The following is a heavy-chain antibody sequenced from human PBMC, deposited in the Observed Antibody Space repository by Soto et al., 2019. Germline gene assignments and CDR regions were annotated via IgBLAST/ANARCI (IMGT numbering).Heavy chain of an antibody. Sequence: QVQLQESGPGLVKPSETLSLTCTVSGGSISSYYWSWIRQPPGKGLEWIGYIYYSGSTNYNPSLKCRGTISVYTAKTQFSVRLSSLTAANTAVDYCARARGYYDLLTNFAPWAQGTLVTVSS. J-gene: IGHJ5*02. CDR3: ARARGYYDLLTNFAP. V-gene: IGHV4-59*01. D-gene: IGHD3-9*01. CDR2: IYYSGST. CDR1: GGSISSYY.